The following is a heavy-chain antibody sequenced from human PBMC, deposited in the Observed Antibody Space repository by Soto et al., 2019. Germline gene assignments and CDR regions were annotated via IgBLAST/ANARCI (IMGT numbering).Heavy chain of an antibody. D-gene: IGHD3-16*01. Sequence: SETLSLTCTVSGGSISSYYWSWIRQPPGKGLEWIGYIYYSGSTNYNPSLKSRVTISVDTSKNQFSLKLSSVTAADTAVYYCARDGAAGMITFGGVHDAFDIWGQGTMVTVSS. CDR3: ARDGAAGMITFGGVHDAFDI. J-gene: IGHJ3*02. CDR2: IYYSGST. V-gene: IGHV4-59*01. CDR1: GGSISSYY.